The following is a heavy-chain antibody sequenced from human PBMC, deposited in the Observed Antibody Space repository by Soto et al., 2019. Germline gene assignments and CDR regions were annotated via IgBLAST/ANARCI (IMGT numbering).Heavy chain of an antibody. CDR2: ISYDGSKK. CDR3: ARDPSSITGTTRFDP. Sequence: QVQLVESGGGVVQPGRALRLSCAASGFTFSSYAMHWVRQAPGKGLEWVAGISYDGSKKYYADSVKGRFTISRDNSKNPLDLQMNSLRAEDTAVYYCARDPSSITGTTRFDPWGQGTLVTVSS. CDR1: GFTFSSYA. D-gene: IGHD1-7*01. V-gene: IGHV3-30-3*01. J-gene: IGHJ5*02.